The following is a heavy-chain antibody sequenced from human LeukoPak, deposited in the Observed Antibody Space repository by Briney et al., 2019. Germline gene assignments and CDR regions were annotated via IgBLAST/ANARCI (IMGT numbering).Heavy chain of an antibody. D-gene: IGHD6-6*01. CDR3: ARGGAARLHFQN. Sequence: PSETLSLTCTVSGGSVSSGSYYWSWIRQPPGKGLEWIGYIYYSGSTNYNPSLKSRVTISVDTPKNQFSLKLSFVTAADTAVYYCARGGAARLHFQNWGQGTLVTVSS. CDR2: IYYSGST. J-gene: IGHJ1*01. V-gene: IGHV4-61*01. CDR1: GGSVSSGSYY.